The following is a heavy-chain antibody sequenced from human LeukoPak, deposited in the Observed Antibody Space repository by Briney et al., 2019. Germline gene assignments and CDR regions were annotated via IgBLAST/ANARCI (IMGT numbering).Heavy chain of an antibody. D-gene: IGHD6-19*01. CDR2: ISGSGGST. V-gene: IGHV3-23*01. CDR3: AREVRRGSDYFDY. Sequence: GGSLRLSCAASGFTFSSYAMSWVRQAPGKGLEWVSAISGSGGSTDYADSVKGRFTISRDNSKNTLYLQMNSLSGEDTAVYYCAREVRRGSDYFDYWGQGTLVTVSS. J-gene: IGHJ4*02. CDR1: GFTFSSYA.